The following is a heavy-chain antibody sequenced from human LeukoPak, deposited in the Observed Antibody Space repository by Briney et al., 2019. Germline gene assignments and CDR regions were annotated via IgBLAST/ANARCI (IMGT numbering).Heavy chain of an antibody. Sequence: SGKVSCKASGGTFSSYAISWVRQAPGQGLEWMGGIIPIFGTANYAQKFQGRVTITTDKSTSTAYMELSSLRSEDTAVYYCARAADYYDSSGYSHFDYWGQGTLVTVSS. CDR1: GGTFSSYA. CDR2: IIPIFGTA. CDR3: ARAADYYDSSGYSHFDY. V-gene: IGHV1-69*05. D-gene: IGHD3-22*01. J-gene: IGHJ4*02.